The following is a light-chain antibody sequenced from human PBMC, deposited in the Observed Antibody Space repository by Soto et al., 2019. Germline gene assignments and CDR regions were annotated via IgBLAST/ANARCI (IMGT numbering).Light chain of an antibody. CDR2: AAS. Sequence: DIQMTQSPSSRSASVGDRVTITCRASQSISSYLNWYQQKPGKAPKLLIYAASSLQSEVPSRFSGSGSGTDFTLTISSLQPEDFATYYCQQSYSTPTFGQGTKVEIK. V-gene: IGKV1-39*01. CDR3: QQSYSTPT. J-gene: IGKJ1*01. CDR1: QSISSY.